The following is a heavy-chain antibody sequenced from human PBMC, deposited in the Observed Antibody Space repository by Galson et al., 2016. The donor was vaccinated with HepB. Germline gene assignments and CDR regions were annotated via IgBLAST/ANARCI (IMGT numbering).Heavy chain of an antibody. D-gene: IGHD2-21*02. CDR2: ISGDGINT. CDR3: AIDRGCLTATGTLDY. V-gene: IGHV3-23*01. Sequence: SLRLSCAASGVICSTCGTAWVRQAPGKGLEWVSSISGDGINTHYADSVKGRFIISRDNSKNTLYLQMTSLRAEDTALDFCAIDRGCLTATGTLDYWGQGTLVTVSS. CDR1: GVICSTCG. J-gene: IGHJ4*02.